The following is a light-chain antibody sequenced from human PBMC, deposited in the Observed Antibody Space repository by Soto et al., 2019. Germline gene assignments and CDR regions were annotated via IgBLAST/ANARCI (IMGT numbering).Light chain of an antibody. CDR1: QSIRTY. Sequence: DIQMTQSPSSLSASVGDRVTITCRASQSIRTYLNWYQQEPGKAPNLLIYVASSLQSGDPSRFSGSGSGTEFTLTISSLQPEDFATYYCQQSYSAPHTFGQGTKLEIK. J-gene: IGKJ2*01. V-gene: IGKV1-39*01. CDR3: QQSYSAPHT. CDR2: VAS.